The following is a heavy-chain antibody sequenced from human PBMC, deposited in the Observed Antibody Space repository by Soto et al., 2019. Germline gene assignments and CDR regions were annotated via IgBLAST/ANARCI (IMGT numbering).Heavy chain of an antibody. D-gene: IGHD3-10*01. J-gene: IGHJ4*02. CDR3: ARDLDGSGSYYTDY. Sequence: ASVKVSCKATGYIFITYGISWVRQAPGQGLEWMGRISAYNGNTKYAQSLQGRVTMTTDTSTNTAYMELRSLRSDDTAVYYCARDLDGSGSYYTDYWGPGTLVTVSS. V-gene: IGHV1-18*01. CDR2: ISAYNGNT. CDR1: GYIFITYG.